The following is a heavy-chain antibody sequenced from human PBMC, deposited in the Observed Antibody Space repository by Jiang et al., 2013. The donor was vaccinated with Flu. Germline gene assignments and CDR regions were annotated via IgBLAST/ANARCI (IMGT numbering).Heavy chain of an antibody. CDR2: IYYSGST. CDR3: AKTDYYGSGRVVYFDY. J-gene: IGHJ4*02. D-gene: IGHD3-10*01. Sequence: SISSYYWSWIRQPPGKGLEWIGYIYYSGSTNYNPSLKSRVTISVDTSKNQFSLKLSSVTAADTAVYYCAKTDYYGSGRVVYFDYWGQGTLVTVSS. CDR1: SISSYY. V-gene: IGHV4-59*01.